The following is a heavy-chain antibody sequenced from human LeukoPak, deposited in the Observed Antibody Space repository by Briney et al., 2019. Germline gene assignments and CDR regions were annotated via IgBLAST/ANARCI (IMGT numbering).Heavy chain of an antibody. CDR2: INPNSGGT. J-gene: IGHJ4*02. CDR3: ARDYDSSGYSDY. D-gene: IGHD3-22*01. CDR1: GYTFTGYY. Sequence: LGASVKVSCKASGYTFTGYYMHWVRQAPGQGPEWMGWINPNSGGTNYAQKFQGRVTMTRDTSISTAYMELSRLRSDDTAVYYCARDYDSSGYSDYWGQGTLVTVSS. V-gene: IGHV1-2*02.